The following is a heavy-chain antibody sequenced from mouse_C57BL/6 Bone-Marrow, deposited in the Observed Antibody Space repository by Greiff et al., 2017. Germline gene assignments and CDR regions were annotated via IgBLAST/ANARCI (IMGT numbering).Heavy chain of an antibody. V-gene: IGHV1-64*01. CDR3: ATILYYFDY. J-gene: IGHJ2*01. Sequence: VKLQQSGAELVKPGASVKLSCKASGYTFTSYWMHWVKQRPGQGLEWIGMIHPNSGSTNYNEKFKSKATLTVDKSSSTAYMQLSSLTSEDSAVYYCATILYYFDYWGQGTTLTVSS. CDR1: GYTFTSYW. CDR2: IHPNSGST.